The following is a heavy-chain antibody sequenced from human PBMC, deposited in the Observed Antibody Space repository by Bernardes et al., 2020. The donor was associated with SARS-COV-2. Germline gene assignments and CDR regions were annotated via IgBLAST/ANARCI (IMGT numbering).Heavy chain of an antibody. CDR2: FAPTSDTV. Sequence: ASVKVSCKVSGYSLIPLPIPWVRQAPGQGLEWLGGFAPTSDTVVYAQSLQGRVRLIEDTSTDTASMELSSLRSEDTAVYYCAARRPAISMIRGYFYYYGVDVWGQGTTVTVS. J-gene: IGHJ6*02. D-gene: IGHD3-10*01. V-gene: IGHV1-24*01. CDR1: GYSLIPLP. CDR3: AARRPAISMIRGYFYYYGVDV.